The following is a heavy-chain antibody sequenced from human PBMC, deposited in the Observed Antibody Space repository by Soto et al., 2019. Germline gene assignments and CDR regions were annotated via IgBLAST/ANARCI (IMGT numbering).Heavy chain of an antibody. J-gene: IGHJ4*02. CDR1: GFNLSSYA. CDR3: ARGYSGSHIDY. Sequence: QVRLVESGGGVVLPGRSLRLSCTASGFNLSSYAIHWVRQAPGKGLEWVALIWYDGSNKYYADSVKGRFTISRDTSKNTLYLQMNSLRAEDTAVYYCARGYSGSHIDYWGQGTLVTVSS. D-gene: IGHD1-26*01. V-gene: IGHV3-33*01. CDR2: IWYDGSNK.